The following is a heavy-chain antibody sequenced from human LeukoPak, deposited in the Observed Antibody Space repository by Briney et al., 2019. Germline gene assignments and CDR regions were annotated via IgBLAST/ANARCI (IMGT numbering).Heavy chain of an antibody. V-gene: IGHV3-30*04. CDR3: AREPKKAPFDY. CDR2: ISYDGSNK. J-gene: IGHJ4*02. CDR1: GFTFSSYA. Sequence: PGRSLRLSCAASGFTFSSYAMRWVRQAPGKGLEWVAVISYDGSNKYYADSVKGRFTISRDNSKNTLYLQMNSLRAEDTAVYYCAREPKKAPFDYWGQGTLVTVSS.